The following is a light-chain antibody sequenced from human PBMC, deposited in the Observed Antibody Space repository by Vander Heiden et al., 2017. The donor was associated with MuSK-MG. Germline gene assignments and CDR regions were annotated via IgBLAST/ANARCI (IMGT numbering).Light chain of an antibody. Sequence: EIVMTQSPATLSVSPGERATLSCRASQSVTSNLAWYQQKPGQAPRLLIYGASTRANGIPGRFSGRGSGTEFTRTRSSLQSEDFALYYWQQYNNWSTFGGGIKVEIK. CDR1: QSVTSN. CDR2: GAS. CDR3: QQYNNWST. J-gene: IGKJ4*01. V-gene: IGKV3-15*01.